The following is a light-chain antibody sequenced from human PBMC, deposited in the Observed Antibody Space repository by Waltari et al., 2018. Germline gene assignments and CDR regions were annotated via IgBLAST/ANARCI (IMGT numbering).Light chain of an antibody. J-gene: IGLJ2*01. CDR3: SSYAGSNTGL. CDR1: SSDIGGYDY. V-gene: IGLV2-11*01. Sequence: QAALTQPRSVSGSPGQSVAISCTRTSSDIGGYDYVSWYQQHPGTVPKLMIYEVSKRPSGVSDRFSGSKSGNTASLTISGLQAEDEADYYCSSYAGSNTGLFGGGTRLTVL. CDR2: EVS.